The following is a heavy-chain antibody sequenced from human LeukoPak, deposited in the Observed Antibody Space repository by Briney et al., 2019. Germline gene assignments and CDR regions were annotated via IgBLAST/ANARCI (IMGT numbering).Heavy chain of an antibody. CDR1: GFTFSSYG. V-gene: IGHV3-30*18. D-gene: IGHD6-13*01. Sequence: GRSLRLSCAASGFTFSSYGMHWVRQAPGKGLEWVAVIPYDGSNKYYADSVKGRFTISRKNSKNTLYLQMNSRRAEDTAVYYCAKDPGYPEWGQGTLVTVSS. J-gene: IGHJ4*02. CDR3: AKDPGYPE. CDR2: IPYDGSNK.